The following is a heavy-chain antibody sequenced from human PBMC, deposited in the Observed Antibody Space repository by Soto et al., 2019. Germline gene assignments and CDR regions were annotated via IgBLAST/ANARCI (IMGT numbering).Heavy chain of an antibody. CDR2: IWYDGSNK. Sequence: QVQLVESGGGVVQPGRSLRLSCAASGFTFSSYGMHWVRQAPGKGLEWVAVIWYDGSNKYYADSVKGRFTISRDNSKNTLYLQMNSLRAEDTAVYYCARDPNSVAAVGNGYYDSSGYFDYWGQGTLVTVSS. CDR3: ARDPNSVAAVGNGYYDSSGYFDY. D-gene: IGHD3-22*01. V-gene: IGHV3-33*01. CDR1: GFTFSSYG. J-gene: IGHJ4*02.